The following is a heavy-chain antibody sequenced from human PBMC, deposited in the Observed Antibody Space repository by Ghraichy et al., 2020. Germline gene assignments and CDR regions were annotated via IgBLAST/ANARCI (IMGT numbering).Heavy chain of an antibody. V-gene: IGHV1-69*13. CDR2: IIPIFGTA. CDR3: AGRPGDSSGYMLSIWEFFGDY. D-gene: IGHD3-22*01. Sequence: SVKVSCKASGGTFSSYAISWVRQAPGQGLEWMGGIIPIFGTANYAQKFQGRVTITADESTSTAYMELSSLRSEDTAVYYCAGRPGDSSGYMLSIWEFFGDYWGQGTLVTVSS. CDR1: GGTFSSYA. J-gene: IGHJ4*02.